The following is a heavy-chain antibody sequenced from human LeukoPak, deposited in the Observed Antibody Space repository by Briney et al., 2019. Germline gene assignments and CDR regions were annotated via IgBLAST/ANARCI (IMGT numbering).Heavy chain of an antibody. CDR2: LYYSGST. CDR1: VGSISSSGFS. D-gene: IGHD3-3*01. J-gene: IGHJ4*02. CDR3: AKHLRFPALNTMYGVDHY. Sequence: PWETLSLTCTVSVGSISSSGFSWVRIRQPPGKGLEWIGTLYYSGSTYYNPSLRSRVTISVNTSKNQFSLKVSSVTAADTAVYYCAKHLRFPALNTMYGVDHYWGQGTLVTVSS. V-gene: IGHV4-39*01.